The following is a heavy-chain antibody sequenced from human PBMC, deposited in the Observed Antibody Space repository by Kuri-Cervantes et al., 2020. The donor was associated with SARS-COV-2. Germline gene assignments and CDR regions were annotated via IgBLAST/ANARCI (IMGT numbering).Heavy chain of an antibody. CDR1: GFTFSSYA. CDR2: ISYDGSNK. J-gene: IGHJ3*02. Sequence: GESLKISCAASGFTFSSYAMHWVRQAPGKGLEWVAVISYDGSNKYYADSVKGRFTISRDNSKNTLYLQMNSLRAEDTAVYYCAKFASIAGGGAFDIWGQGTMVTVSS. D-gene: IGHD6-6*01. V-gene: IGHV3-30-3*02. CDR3: AKFASIAGGGAFDI.